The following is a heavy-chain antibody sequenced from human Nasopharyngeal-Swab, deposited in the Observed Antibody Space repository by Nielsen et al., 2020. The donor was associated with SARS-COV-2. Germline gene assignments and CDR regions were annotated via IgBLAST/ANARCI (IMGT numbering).Heavy chain of an antibody. CDR2: IGTAGDT. CDR3: ARERTDCSGGSCYSYGMDV. CDR1: GFTFSSYD. J-gene: IGHJ6*02. Sequence: GESLKISCAASGFTFSSYDMHWVRQATGKGLEWVSAIGTAGDTYYPGSVKGRFTISGENAKNSLYLQMNSLRAGDTAVYYCARERTDCSGGSCYSYGMDVWGQGTTVTVSS. D-gene: IGHD2-15*01. V-gene: IGHV3-13*01.